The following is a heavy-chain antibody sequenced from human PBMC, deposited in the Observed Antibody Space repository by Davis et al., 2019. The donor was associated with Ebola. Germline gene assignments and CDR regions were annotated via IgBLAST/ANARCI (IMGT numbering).Heavy chain of an antibody. CDR1: GYTFTSYD. V-gene: IGHV1-8*01. J-gene: IGHJ4*02. Sequence: ASVKVSCKASGYTFTSYDINWVRQATGQGLEWMGWMNPNSGNTGYAQKFQGRVTMTTDTSTSTAYMELRSLRSDDTAVYYCARDHGRGWSDYWGQGTLVTVSS. CDR3: ARDHGRGWSDY. D-gene: IGHD6-19*01. CDR2: MNPNSGNT.